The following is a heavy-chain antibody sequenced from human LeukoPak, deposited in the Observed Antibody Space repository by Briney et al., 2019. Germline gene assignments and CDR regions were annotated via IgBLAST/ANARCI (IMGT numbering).Heavy chain of an antibody. CDR3: ARDRSSSWYSGY. V-gene: IGHV1-69*04. CDR2: IIPILGIA. CDR1: GGTFGSYA. J-gene: IGHJ4*02. D-gene: IGHD6-13*01. Sequence: ASVKVSCKASGGTFGSYAISWVRQAPGQGLEWMGRIIPILGIANYAQKFQGRVTITADKSTSTAYMELSSLRSEDTAVYYCARDRSSSWYSGYWGQGTLVTVSS.